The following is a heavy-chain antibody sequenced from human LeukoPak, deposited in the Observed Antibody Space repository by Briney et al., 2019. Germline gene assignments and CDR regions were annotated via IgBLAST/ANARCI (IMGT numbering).Heavy chain of an antibody. Sequence: GGSLRLSCAASGFTFSSYEMNWVRQAPGKGLEWVGRIKSKTDGGTTDYAAPVKGRFTISRDDSKNTLYLQMNSLKTEDTAVYYCTTGRPYDYYIDIWGQGTMVTVSS. J-gene: IGHJ3*02. CDR1: GFTFSSYE. CDR2: IKSKTDGGTT. V-gene: IGHV3-15*01. D-gene: IGHD5-12*01. CDR3: TTGRPYDYYIDI.